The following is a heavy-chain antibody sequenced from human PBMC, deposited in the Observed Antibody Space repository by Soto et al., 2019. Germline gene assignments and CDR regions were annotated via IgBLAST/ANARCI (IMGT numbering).Heavy chain of an antibody. CDR3: ARALLHTLVVPDFDY. J-gene: IGHJ4*02. CDR2: ISSYNGIT. V-gene: IGHV1-18*01. D-gene: IGHD2-8*02. Sequence: QVPLVQSGAEVKKPGASLKVSCKASGYTFLTYGLTWVRQAPGEGLEWMGWISSYNGITNYARQVQGRVTMTADTSTNTGYMELRDLRSDDTAVYFCARALLHTLVVPDFDYWGQGTLATVSS. CDR1: GYTFLTYG.